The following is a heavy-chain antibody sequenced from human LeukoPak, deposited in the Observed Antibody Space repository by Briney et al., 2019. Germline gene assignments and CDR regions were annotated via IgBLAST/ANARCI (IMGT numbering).Heavy chain of an antibody. CDR1: GFTFSSYG. Sequence: GGSLRLSCAASGFTFSSYGMHWVRQAPSKGLEWVSAISGSGGTAYYADSVKGRFTISRDNSKNTLYLQMNSLRAEDTAVYYCAKKGYYDGSGYYMYYFDHWGQGTLVTVSS. V-gene: IGHV3-23*01. CDR3: AKKGYYDGSGYYMYYFDH. CDR2: ISGSGGTA. D-gene: IGHD3-22*01. J-gene: IGHJ4*02.